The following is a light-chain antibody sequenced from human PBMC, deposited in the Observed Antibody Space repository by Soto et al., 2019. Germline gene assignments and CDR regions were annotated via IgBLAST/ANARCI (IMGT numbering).Light chain of an antibody. CDR1: QSISNY. J-gene: IGKJ1*01. V-gene: IGKV1-39*01. CDR2: AAS. CDR3: LQSYSPPRT. Sequence: DIQMTQSPSSLSASVGDRVTITCRASQSISNYLNWYQQKPGKAPKLLMYAASSLQSGVPSRFSCSGSGTDFTLTISSLQPDDFATYYFLQSYSPPRTFGQVTKVEIK.